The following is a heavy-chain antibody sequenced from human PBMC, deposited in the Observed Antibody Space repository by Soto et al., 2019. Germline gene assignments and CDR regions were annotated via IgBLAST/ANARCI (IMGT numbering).Heavy chain of an antibody. Sequence: QVQLVESGGGVVQPGRSLRLSCAASGFTVSAYTMHWVRQAPGKGLEWVAVISSDGNHKYYTDSVKGRFTISRDTSTNTLYLQMNRLRAADTAVYYCARCAQPLFDYWGQGTLVTVSS. CDR1: GFTVSAYT. J-gene: IGHJ4*02. V-gene: IGHV3-30-3*01. CDR3: ARCAQPLFDY. CDR2: ISSDGNHK.